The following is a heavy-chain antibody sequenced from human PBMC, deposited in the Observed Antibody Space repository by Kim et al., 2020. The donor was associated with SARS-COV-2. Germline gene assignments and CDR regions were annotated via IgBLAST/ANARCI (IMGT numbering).Heavy chain of an antibody. Sequence: GGSLRLSCAASGFTFSSYGMHWVRQAPGKGLEWVAVISYDGSNKYYADSVKGRFTISRDNSKNTLYLQMNSLRAEDTAVYYCAKDLRWLLWFGELEYFDHWGRGTLVTVSS. CDR2: ISYDGSNK. D-gene: IGHD3-10*01. CDR1: GFTFSSYG. J-gene: IGHJ2*01. V-gene: IGHV3-30*18. CDR3: AKDLRWLLWFGELEYFDH.